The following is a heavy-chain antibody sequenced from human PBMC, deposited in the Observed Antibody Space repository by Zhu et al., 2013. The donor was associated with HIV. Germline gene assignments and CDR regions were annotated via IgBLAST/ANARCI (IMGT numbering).Heavy chain of an antibody. Sequence: QVQLQQWGAGLLKPSETLSLTCAVYGGSFSGYYWSWIRQPPGKGLEWIGEINHSGSTNYNPSLKSRVTISVDTSKNQFSLKLSSVTAADTAVYYCARWSSSQYYFDYWGQGTLVTVSS. J-gene: IGHJ4*02. V-gene: IGHV4-34*01. CDR3: ARWSSSQYYFDY. CDR1: GGSFSGYY. CDR2: INHSGST. D-gene: IGHD6-13*01.